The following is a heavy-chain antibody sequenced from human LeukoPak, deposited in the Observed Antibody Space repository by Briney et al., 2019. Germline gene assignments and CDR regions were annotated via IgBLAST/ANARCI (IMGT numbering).Heavy chain of an antibody. V-gene: IGHV4-4*07. CDR1: GGSISSYY. CDR3: ARGISGSSSRYYYYYMDV. CDR2: IYISGST. D-gene: IGHD6-6*01. Sequence: SETLSLTCTVSGGSISSYYWNWIRQPAGKGLEWIGRIYISGSTNYNPSLKSRVTMSADTSKNQFSLKLSSVTAADTAVYYCARGISGSSSRYYYYYMDVWGKGTTVTVS. J-gene: IGHJ6*03.